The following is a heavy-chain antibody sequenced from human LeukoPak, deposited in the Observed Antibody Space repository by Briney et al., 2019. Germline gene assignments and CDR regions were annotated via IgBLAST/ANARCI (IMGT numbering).Heavy chain of an antibody. J-gene: IGHJ5*02. V-gene: IGHV3-66*03. D-gene: IGHD3-10*01. CDR1: GFSVTNSY. Sequence: GGSLLLSCAVSGFSVTNSYMDWVRQAPGKGLEWVSLIRGSGATLYADSVKGRFTISRDDSKNTVYLQMNSLRVEDAAVYFCVRDRAGTQDWVEFDPWGQGTLVTVSS. CDR2: IRGSGAT. CDR3: VRDRAGTQDWVEFDP.